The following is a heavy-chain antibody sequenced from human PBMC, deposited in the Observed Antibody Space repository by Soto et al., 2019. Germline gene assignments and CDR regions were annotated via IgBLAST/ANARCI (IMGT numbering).Heavy chain of an antibody. CDR3: VKDMQLWRLDS. D-gene: IGHD2-15*01. V-gene: IGHV3-74*03. J-gene: IGHJ4*02. CDR2: INTDGSVA. CDR1: GLTFRSYW. Sequence: EVQLVESGGGLVQPGWSLRLSCAASGLTFRSYWMHWVRQAPGKGLVWVSRINTDGSVAMYVDSVKGRFTISRDNAKNTLYLHMNGLRAEDTAVYYCVKDMQLWRLDSWCQGTLVTVSS.